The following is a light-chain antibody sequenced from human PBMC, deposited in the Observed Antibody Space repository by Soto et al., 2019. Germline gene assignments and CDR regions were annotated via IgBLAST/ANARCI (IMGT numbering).Light chain of an antibody. Sequence: DIQMTQSPSTLSASVGDRVTITCRASQSIGSWLAWYQQKPGKAPNLLIYDASNLESGVPSRFSGSGSGTEFTLTSSSLQPDDFATYYCQQYNSYSPYTFGQGTKLEIK. CDR1: QSIGSW. J-gene: IGKJ2*01. CDR3: QQYNSYSPYT. V-gene: IGKV1-5*01. CDR2: DAS.